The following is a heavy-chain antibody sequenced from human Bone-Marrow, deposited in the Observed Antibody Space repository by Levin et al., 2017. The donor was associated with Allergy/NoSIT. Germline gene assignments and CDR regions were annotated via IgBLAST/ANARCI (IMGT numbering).Heavy chain of an antibody. CDR3: APSIKYYDFWSGYYHYYYYYGMDV. V-gene: IGHV3-30*03. D-gene: IGHD3-3*01. Sequence: LSLTCAASGFTFSSYGMHWVRQAPGKGLEWVAVISYDGSNKYYADSVKGRFTISRDNSKNTLYLQMNSLRAEDTAVYYCAPSIKYYDFWSGYYHYYYYYGMDVWGQGTTVTVSS. J-gene: IGHJ6*02. CDR2: ISYDGSNK. CDR1: GFTFSSYG.